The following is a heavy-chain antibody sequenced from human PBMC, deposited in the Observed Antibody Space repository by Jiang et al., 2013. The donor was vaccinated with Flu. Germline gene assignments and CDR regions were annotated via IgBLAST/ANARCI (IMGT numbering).Heavy chain of an antibody. J-gene: IGHJ4*02. Sequence: SGGGVVQPGRSLRLSCAASGFTFSTRYGMHWVRQAPGKGLEWVAVISYDGSNKYYADSVKGRFTISRDNSKNTLYLQMNSLRAEDTAVYYCAKDQGGYSSGWSYFDYWGQGTLVTVSS. CDR3: AKDQGGYSSGWSYFDY. V-gene: IGHV3-30*18. D-gene: IGHD6-19*01. CDR1: GFTFSTRYG. CDR2: ISYDGSNK.